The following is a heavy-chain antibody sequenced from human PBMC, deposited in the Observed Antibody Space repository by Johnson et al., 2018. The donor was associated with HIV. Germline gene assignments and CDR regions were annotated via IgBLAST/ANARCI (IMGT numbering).Heavy chain of an antibody. V-gene: IGHV3-7*05. CDR2: IKQDGSEK. Sequence: EQLVESGGGLVQPGGSLRDSCAASGFIFSSYWMSWVRQAPGKGLEWVANIKQDGSEKYYVDSVKGRFTISRDNAKNSLYLQMNSLRAEDTAVYYCARDLHAFDIWGQGTMVTVSS. CDR3: ARDLHAFDI. CDR1: GFIFSSYW. J-gene: IGHJ3*02.